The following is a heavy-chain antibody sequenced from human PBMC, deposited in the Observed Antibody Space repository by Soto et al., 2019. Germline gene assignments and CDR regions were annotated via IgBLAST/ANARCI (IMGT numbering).Heavy chain of an antibody. D-gene: IGHD2-15*01. CDR2: ISGSGGST. V-gene: IGHV3-23*01. CDR3: ATALEDIVVVVAGGGDTKPNDY. CDR1: GFTFSSYA. Sequence: GGSLRLSCAASGFTFSSYAMXGVRQTPGKGLEWVSAISGSGGSTYYADSVKGRFTISRDNSKNTLYLQMNSLRAEDTAVYYCATALEDIVVVVAGGGDTKPNDYWGQGTLVTVSS. J-gene: IGHJ4*02.